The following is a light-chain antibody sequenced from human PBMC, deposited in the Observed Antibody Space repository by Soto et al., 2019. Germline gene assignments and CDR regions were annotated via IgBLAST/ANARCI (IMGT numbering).Light chain of an antibody. Sequence: QSVLTQPPSVSGSPEQTITISCTETSSDVGGYNYVSWYQQHPGKAPKLMIYDVSNRPSGVSNRFSGSKSGNTASLTISGLQAEDEADYYCNSYTSSSTPYVFGTGTKVTVL. V-gene: IGLV2-14*01. J-gene: IGLJ1*01. CDR2: DVS. CDR1: SSDVGGYNY. CDR3: NSYTSSSTPYV.